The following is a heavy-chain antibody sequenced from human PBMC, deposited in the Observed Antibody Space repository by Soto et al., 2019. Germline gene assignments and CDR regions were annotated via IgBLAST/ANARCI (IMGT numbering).Heavy chain of an antibody. J-gene: IGHJ5*02. CDR1: GGSISSYY. D-gene: IGHD1-1*01. V-gene: IGHV4-59*01. CDR3: GEGGGLTATYLNWFDP. CDR2: IYYSGST. Sequence: SETLSLTCTVSGGSISSYYWSWIRQPPGKGLEWIGYIYYSGSTNYNPSLKSRVTISVDTSKNQFSLKLSSVTAADTAVYYCGEGGGLTATYLNWFDPWGQGTLVTVSS.